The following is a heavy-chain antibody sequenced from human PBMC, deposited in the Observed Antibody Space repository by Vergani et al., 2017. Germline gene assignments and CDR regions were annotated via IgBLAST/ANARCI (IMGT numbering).Heavy chain of an antibody. CDR1: GFIFSSYA. J-gene: IGHJ4*02. V-gene: IGHV3-7*01. D-gene: IGHD1-26*01. CDR2: IKQDGSEK. Sequence: EVQLLESGGALVQPGKSLRLSCAASGFIFSSYAMTWVRQAPGKGLEWVARIKQDGSEKFYVDSVMGRFTISRDNAKNSVTLQMDNLRAEDTAVYYCATRPHGSSGDSYFGVFDYWGQGTLVTVTS. CDR3: ATRPHGSSGDSYFGVFDY.